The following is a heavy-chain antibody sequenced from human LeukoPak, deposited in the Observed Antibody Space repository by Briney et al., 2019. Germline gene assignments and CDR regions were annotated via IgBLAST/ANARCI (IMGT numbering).Heavy chain of an antibody. CDR2: ISGSVGRT. V-gene: IGHV3-23*01. J-gene: IGHJ3*02. CDR3: AKGRDFDIFPDAFDI. D-gene: IGHD3-9*01. Sequence: PGGSLRLSCAASGFTFSNYAMGWVRQAPGKGLEWVSAISGSVGRTYCADSVKGRFTISRDNSKNTLYLQMNSLRAEDTAIYYCAKGRDFDIFPDAFDIWGQGTMVTVSS. CDR1: GFTFSNYA.